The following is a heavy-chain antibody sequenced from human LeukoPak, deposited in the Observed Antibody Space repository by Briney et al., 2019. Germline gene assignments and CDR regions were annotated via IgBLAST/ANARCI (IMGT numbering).Heavy chain of an antibody. V-gene: IGHV4-61*02. CDR3: ARVRGDYGEDSYYYYMDV. Sequence: SETLSLTCTVSGGSISSGSYSWSWIRQPAGKGLEWIGRIYTSGSTNYNPSLKSRVTISVDTSKNQFSLKLSSVTAADTAVYYCARVRGDYGEDSYYYYMDVWGKGTTVTVSS. D-gene: IGHD4-17*01. J-gene: IGHJ6*03. CDR1: GGSISSGSYS. CDR2: IYTSGST.